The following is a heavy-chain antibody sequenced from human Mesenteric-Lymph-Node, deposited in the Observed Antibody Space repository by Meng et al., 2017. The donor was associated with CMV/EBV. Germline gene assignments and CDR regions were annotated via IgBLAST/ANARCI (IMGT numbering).Heavy chain of an antibody. D-gene: IGHD3-10*01. CDR3: AKWFGELSPYYYGMDV. CDR2: IHHTGAT. CDR1: GFISSSFW. Sequence: GFISSSFWWIWVRQSPGEGLEWIGEIHHTGATNYSPSLKSRVTISIDKSKNQFSLKLTSVTAADTAVYYCAKWFGELSPYYYGMDVWGQGTTVTVSS. J-gene: IGHJ6*02. V-gene: IGHV4-4*02.